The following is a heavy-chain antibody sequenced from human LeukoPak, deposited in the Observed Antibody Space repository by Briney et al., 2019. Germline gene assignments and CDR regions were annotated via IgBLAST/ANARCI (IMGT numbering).Heavy chain of an antibody. J-gene: IGHJ4*02. V-gene: IGHV4-31*03. CDR3: ARGEGGSGFDYYDSSGYSFDY. Sequence: SSETLSLTCTVSGGSISSGGYYWSWIRQHPGKGLEWIGYIYYSGSTYYNPSLKSRVTISVDTSKNQFSLKLSSVTAADTAVYYCARGEGGSGFDYYDSSGYSFDYWGQGTLVTVSS. D-gene: IGHD3-22*01. CDR1: GGSISSGGYY. CDR2: IYYSGST.